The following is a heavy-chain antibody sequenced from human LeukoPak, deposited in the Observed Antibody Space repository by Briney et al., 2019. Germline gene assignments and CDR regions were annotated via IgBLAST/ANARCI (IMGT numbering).Heavy chain of an antibody. Sequence: ASETLSLTXTVSGGSISSGSPYWSWIRQPAGKGLEWIGRIYTSGNTNYKPSLQSRVTISVDTAKNQFSLELSSVTAADTAVYYCTRGDNTWGQGTLVTVSS. CDR2: IYTSGNT. CDR3: TRGDNT. D-gene: IGHD2/OR15-2a*01. J-gene: IGHJ5*02. CDR1: GGSISSGSPY. V-gene: IGHV4-61*02.